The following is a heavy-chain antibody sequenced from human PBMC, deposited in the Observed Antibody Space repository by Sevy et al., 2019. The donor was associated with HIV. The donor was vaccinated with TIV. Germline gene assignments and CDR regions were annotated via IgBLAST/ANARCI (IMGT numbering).Heavy chain of an antibody. J-gene: IGHJ5*02. CDR2: INHSGST. Sequence: SETLSLTCAVYDGSFSGYYWSWIRQPPGKGLEWIGEINHSGSTNYNPSLKSRVTISVGTSKNQFSLKLSSVTAADTAVYYCARGRAAAGNWFDPWGQGTLVTVSS. D-gene: IGHD6-13*01. CDR3: ARGRAAAGNWFDP. CDR1: DGSFSGYY. V-gene: IGHV4-34*01.